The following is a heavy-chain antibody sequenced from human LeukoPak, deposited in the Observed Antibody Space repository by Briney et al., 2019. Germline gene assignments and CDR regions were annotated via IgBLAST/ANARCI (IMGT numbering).Heavy chain of an antibody. J-gene: IGHJ4*02. V-gene: IGHV1-8*01. CDR3: ARDNYYDSSGYGL. CDR1: GYTFTSYD. Sequence: GASVTVSCKASGYTFTSYDINWVRQAPGQGLEGMGWMNPNSGNTGYAQKFQGRVTMTRNTSISTAYMELSSLRSEDTAVYYCARDNYYDSSGYGLWGQGTLVTVSS. D-gene: IGHD3-22*01. CDR2: MNPNSGNT.